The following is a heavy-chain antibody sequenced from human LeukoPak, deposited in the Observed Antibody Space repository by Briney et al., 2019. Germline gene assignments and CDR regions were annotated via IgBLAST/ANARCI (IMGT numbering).Heavy chain of an antibody. CDR3: AREKSVSGWHADS. CDR2: FYSSGTS. CDR1: GGSISSDC. V-gene: IGHV4-4*07. D-gene: IGHD6-19*01. J-gene: IGHJ4*02. Sequence: PSETLSLTCSVSGGSISSDCWSWLRQPGGKGLEWIGRFYSSGTSDINPPFQPRATISVDTSKNQVFLTLTSLTAADTAVYFCAREKSVSGWHADSWGQGTLVTVSS.